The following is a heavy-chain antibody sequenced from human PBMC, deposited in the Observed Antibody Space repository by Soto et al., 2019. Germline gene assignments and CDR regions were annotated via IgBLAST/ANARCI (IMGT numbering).Heavy chain of an antibody. CDR3: AHFDRPGASDI. J-gene: IGHJ3*02. Sequence: QITLKESGLTLVKPTQTLTLTCTFSEFSLSTSGVGVGWIRQSPGKALEWLALIYWDDDRRYRPSLKSRLTIPKDTPKNQVVLTMTIMDPVDTATYYCAHFDRPGASDIWGRGTKVTVSS. CDR1: EFSLSTSGVG. V-gene: IGHV2-5*02. CDR2: IYWDDDR. D-gene: IGHD3-9*01.